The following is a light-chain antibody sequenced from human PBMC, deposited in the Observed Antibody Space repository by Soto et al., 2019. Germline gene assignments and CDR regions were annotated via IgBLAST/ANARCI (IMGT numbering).Light chain of an antibody. CDR3: HQATSGLRT. J-gene: IGKJ1*01. Sequence: LVMTQSPATLSMSPGDRATLSCRASQNVATNVAWYQQKPGQAPRLLIYGASIRATGVPARFSGSGSGTEFTLTIDSLQSEDFAVFYCHQATSGLRTFGRGTRVEV. V-gene: IGKV3-15*01. CDR2: GAS. CDR1: QNVATN.